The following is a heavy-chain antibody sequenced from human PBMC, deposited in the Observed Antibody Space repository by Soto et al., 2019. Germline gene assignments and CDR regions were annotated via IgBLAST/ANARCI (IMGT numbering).Heavy chain of an antibody. Sequence: GGSLRLSCAASGFTFSSYSMNWVRQAPGKGLEWVSYISSSSSTIYYADSVKGRFTISRDNAKNSLYLQMNSLRDEDTAVYYCARVYYYDSSGYYFDYWGQGTLVTVSS. V-gene: IGHV3-48*02. D-gene: IGHD3-22*01. CDR2: ISSSSSTI. J-gene: IGHJ4*02. CDR1: GFTFSSYS. CDR3: ARVYYYDSSGYYFDY.